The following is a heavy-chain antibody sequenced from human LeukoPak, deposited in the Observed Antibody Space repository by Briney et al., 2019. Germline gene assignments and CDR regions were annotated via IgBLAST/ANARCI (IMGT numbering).Heavy chain of an antibody. V-gene: IGHV4-34*01. CDR1: GGSFSGHY. CDR2: INHSGSS. J-gene: IGHJ4*02. CDR3: ARLFYYGGSGYYGAFEY. D-gene: IGHD3-22*01. Sequence: SETLSLTCAVYGGSFSGHYWSRIRQRPGKGLEWIGEINHSGSSNYSPSLKSRVTISVDTSKNQFSLKLTSVTAADTAVYYCARLFYYGGSGYYGAFEYWGQGNLVTVSS.